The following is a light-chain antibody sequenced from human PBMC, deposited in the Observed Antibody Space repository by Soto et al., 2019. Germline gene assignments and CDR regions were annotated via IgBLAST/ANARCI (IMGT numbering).Light chain of an antibody. CDR1: SSDVGSYNL. Sequence: QSVLTQPASVSGSPGQSITISCTGTSSDVGSYNLVSWYQQHPGKAPKLMIYEVSKRPSGVPDRFSGSKSGNTAALTVSGLQAEDEADYYCSSHAGRNTVLFGGGTQLTVL. V-gene: IGLV2-14*02. CDR2: EVS. CDR3: SSHAGRNTVL. J-gene: IGLJ3*02.